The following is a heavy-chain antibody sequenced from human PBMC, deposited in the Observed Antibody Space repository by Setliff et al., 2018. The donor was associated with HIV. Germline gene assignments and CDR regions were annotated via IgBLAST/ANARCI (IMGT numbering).Heavy chain of an antibody. CDR1: GVSVSSGGYY. D-gene: IGHD2-2*01. Sequence: SETLSLTCTVSGVSVSSGGYYWSWSRQHPGKGLEWIGYVYYTGTSYFNPSLKGRITISVDTSKNHFSLKLGFVTAADTAVYYCARGESTTWDLAEYFQHWGHGTLVTVSS. J-gene: IGHJ1*01. CDR2: VYYTGTS. CDR3: ARGESTTWDLAEYFQH. V-gene: IGHV4-31*03.